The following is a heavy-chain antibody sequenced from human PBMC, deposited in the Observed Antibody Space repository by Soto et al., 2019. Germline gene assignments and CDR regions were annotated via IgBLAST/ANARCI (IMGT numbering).Heavy chain of an antibody. CDR1: GGSVSSGSHY. CDR3: ARVKFGGGIMYFDY. Sequence: SETLSLTCTVSGGSVSSGSHYWSWIRQPPGKGLEWIGYIYHTGSTNYNPSLKSRVTISEDTSKNQFSLKLSSVTAADTAVYYCARVKFGGGIMYFDYWGQGTLVTVSS. V-gene: IGHV4-61*01. D-gene: IGHD3-10*01. J-gene: IGHJ4*02. CDR2: IYHTGST.